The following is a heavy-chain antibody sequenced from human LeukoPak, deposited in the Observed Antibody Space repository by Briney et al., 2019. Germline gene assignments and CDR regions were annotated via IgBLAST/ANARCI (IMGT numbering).Heavy chain of an antibody. CDR2: ISGSGGST. Sequence: LPGGSLRLSCAASGFTFSSYAMSWVRQAPGKGLEWVSAISGSGGSTYYADSVKGRFTISRDNSKNTLYLQMNSLRAEDTAVYYCATVDIVATIWPVDYWGQGTLVTVSS. CDR3: ATVDIVATIWPVDY. V-gene: IGHV3-23*01. CDR1: GFTFSSYA. D-gene: IGHD5-12*01. J-gene: IGHJ4*02.